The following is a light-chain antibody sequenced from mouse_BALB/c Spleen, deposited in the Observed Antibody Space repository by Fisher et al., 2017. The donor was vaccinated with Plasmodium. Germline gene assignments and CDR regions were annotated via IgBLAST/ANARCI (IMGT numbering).Light chain of an antibody. CDR3: QQSNSWPLT. CDR1: QSISNY. J-gene: IGKJ5*01. V-gene: IGKV5-45*01. CDR2: YAS. Sequence: DIVLTQTTATLSVTPGDRVSLSCRASQSISNYLHWYHQKSRESPRLLIKYASQSISGIPSRFSGSGSGTDFTLSINSVETEDFGMYFCQQSNSWPLTFGVGTKLELK.